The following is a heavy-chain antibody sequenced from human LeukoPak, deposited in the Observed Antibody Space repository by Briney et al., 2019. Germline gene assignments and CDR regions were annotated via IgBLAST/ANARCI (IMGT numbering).Heavy chain of an antibody. V-gene: IGHV3-30*03. D-gene: IGHD3-10*01. CDR2: ITYDGSKI. CDR3: ARDFNGEYCVDM. Sequence: PGGSLRLSCAASGFTFSNYWMHWVRQAPGKGLEWVSAITYDGSKIYHADSVNGRFTISRDNSKNMLYLQMNSLRAEDTALYYCARDFNGEYCVDMWGQGTMVTVSS. J-gene: IGHJ3*02. CDR1: GFTFSNYW.